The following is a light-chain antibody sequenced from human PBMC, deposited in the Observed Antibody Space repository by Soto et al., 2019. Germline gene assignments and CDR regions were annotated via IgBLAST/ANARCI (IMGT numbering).Light chain of an antibody. CDR2: SNN. Sequence: QAVVTQPPSASGTPGQRVTISCSGSSSNIGSNTVTWYQQLPGTAPKVRIYSNNQRPSGVPDRFSGSKSGTSASLAISGLQSEDEADYYCAAWDDSLNAWVFGGGTKLTVL. V-gene: IGLV1-44*01. CDR1: SSNIGSNT. J-gene: IGLJ3*02. CDR3: AAWDDSLNAWV.